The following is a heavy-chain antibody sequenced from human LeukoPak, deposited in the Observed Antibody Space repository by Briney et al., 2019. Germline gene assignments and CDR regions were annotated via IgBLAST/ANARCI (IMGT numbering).Heavy chain of an antibody. CDR2: IYYSGST. V-gene: IGHV4-59*12. CDR3: ARGRPQKLRRVYYYGMDV. CDR1: GGSISSYY. J-gene: IGHJ6*02. Sequence: PSETLSLTCTVSGGSISSYYWSWIRQPPGKGLEWIGYIYYSGSTNYNPSLKSRVTISVDTPKNQFSLKLSSVTAADTTVYYCARGRPQKLRRVYYYGMDVWGQGTTVTVSS. D-gene: IGHD3-16*01.